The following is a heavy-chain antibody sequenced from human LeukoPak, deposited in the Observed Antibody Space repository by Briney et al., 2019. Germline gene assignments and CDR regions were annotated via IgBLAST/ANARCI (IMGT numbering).Heavy chain of an antibody. V-gene: IGHV3-48*02. Sequence: GGSLRLSCAASGFTFSSYSMNWVRQAPGKGLEWISYISSRSSNIYYADSVKGRFTISRDNAKNSLYLQMNSLRDEDTAVYYCARIPGGYYYAMDVWGQGTTVTVSS. D-gene: IGHD3-16*01. CDR2: ISSRSSNI. CDR1: GFTFSSYS. CDR3: ARIPGGYYYAMDV. J-gene: IGHJ6*02.